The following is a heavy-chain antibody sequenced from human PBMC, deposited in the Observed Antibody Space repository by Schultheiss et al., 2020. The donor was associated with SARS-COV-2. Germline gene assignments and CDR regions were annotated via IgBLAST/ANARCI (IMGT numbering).Heavy chain of an antibody. CDR3: ARGGVAGTTSAFDI. D-gene: IGHD6-19*01. V-gene: IGHV3-48*04. CDR1: GFTFSSYS. CDR2: ISSSGSTI. J-gene: IGHJ3*02. Sequence: GESLKISCAASGFTFSSYSMSWIRQAPGKGLEWVSYISSSGSTIYYADSVKGRFTISRDNAKNSLYLQMNSLRAEDTAVYYCARGGVAGTTSAFDIWGQGTMVTVSS.